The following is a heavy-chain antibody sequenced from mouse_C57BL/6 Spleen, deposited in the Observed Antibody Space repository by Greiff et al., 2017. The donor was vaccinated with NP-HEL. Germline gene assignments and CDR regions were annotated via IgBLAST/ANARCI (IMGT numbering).Heavy chain of an antibody. D-gene: IGHD1-2*01. CDR1: GYTFTSYW. Sequence: QVQLQQPGAELVMPGASVKLSCKASGYTFTSYWMHWVTQRPGHGLEWIGEIDPSDSYTNYNQKFKGKSTLTVDKSSSTAYMQLSSLTSEDSAVYYCALPVTTAGFDYWGQGTTLTVSS. J-gene: IGHJ2*01. CDR2: IDPSDSYT. V-gene: IGHV1-69*01. CDR3: ALPVTTAGFDY.